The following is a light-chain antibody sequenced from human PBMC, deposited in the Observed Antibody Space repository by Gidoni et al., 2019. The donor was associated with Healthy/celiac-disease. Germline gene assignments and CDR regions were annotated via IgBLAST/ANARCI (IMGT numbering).Light chain of an antibody. CDR2: AAS. Sequence: DIQMTQSPSSLSASVGDRVTITCRASQSISSYLNWYQQKPGKAPKLLIYAASSLQSGVPSRFSGSGSGTDVTLTISSLQPEDFATYYCQQSYSTPPYTFGQXTKLEIK. J-gene: IGKJ2*01. V-gene: IGKV1-39*01. CDR1: QSISSY. CDR3: QQSYSTPPYT.